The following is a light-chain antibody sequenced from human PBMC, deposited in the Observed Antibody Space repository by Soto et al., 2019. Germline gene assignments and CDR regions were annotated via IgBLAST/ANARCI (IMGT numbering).Light chain of an antibody. CDR3: HQYKNWPWT. V-gene: IGKV3-15*01. J-gene: IGKJ1*01. Sequence: EIVMTQSPASLSVSPGERVTLSCTASQSVSSYLAWYQQIPGQAPRLLIHGASTGAIGVPDRFSGSGSGTEFTLTISTLQSEASAVYYCHQYKNWPWTFGQGTKVEI. CDR1: QSVSSY. CDR2: GAS.